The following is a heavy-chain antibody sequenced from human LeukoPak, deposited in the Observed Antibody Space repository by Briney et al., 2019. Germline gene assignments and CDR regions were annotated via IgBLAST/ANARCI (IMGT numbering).Heavy chain of an antibody. D-gene: IGHD2-8*01. CDR2: ISGSGGST. J-gene: IGHJ4*02. CDR3: AKGNIVLMVYATFDY. CDR1: GFTFSSYS. Sequence: GGSLRLSCAASGFTFSSYSMNWVRQAPGKGLEWVSAISGSGGSTYYADSVKGRFTISRDNSKNTLYLQMNSLRAEDTAVYYCAKGNIVLMVYATFDYWGQGTLVTVSS. V-gene: IGHV3-23*01.